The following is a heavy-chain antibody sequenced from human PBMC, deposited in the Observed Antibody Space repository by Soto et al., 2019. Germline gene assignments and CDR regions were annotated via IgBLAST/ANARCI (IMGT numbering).Heavy chain of an antibody. D-gene: IGHD1-26*01. CDR3: ARGWELFSGFDY. CDR2: IYYSGSN. V-gene: IGHV4-59*01. J-gene: IGHJ4*02. CDR1: VGSISTYY. Sequence: SETLCLTCIVSVGSISTYYWCWIRQPPGKGLEWIGYIYYSGSNNYNPSLKSRVTISVDTSRSQFSLKLSSVTAADTAVYYCARGWELFSGFDYWGQGTLVTVSS.